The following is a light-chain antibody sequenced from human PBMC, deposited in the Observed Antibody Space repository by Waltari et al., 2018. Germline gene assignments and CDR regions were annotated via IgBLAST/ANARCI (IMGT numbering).Light chain of an antibody. V-gene: IGKV1-5*03. CDR3: LQYSNWYRT. Sequence: DVQMTQSPSTMSAFVGDRVTITCRASQSISNWLAWYQQKPGRAPTLLIYKASNLHSGVPSRFSGSGSGTDFTLTINSLQSADFAVYYCLQYSNWYRTFGPGTKVEIK. CDR1: QSISNW. CDR2: KAS. J-gene: IGKJ1*01.